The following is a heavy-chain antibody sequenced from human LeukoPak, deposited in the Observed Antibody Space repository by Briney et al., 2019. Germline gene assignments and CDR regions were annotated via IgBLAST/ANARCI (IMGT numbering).Heavy chain of an antibody. CDR1: GFTFSSYA. Sequence: GGSLRLSCAASGFTFSSYAMSWVRQAPGKGLEWVSAISGSGGSTYYADSVKGRFTISRDNSKNTLYLQMNSLRAEDTAVYYCAKHHLSNPYYYDSSGYPGGVQRYDAFDIWGQGTMVTVSS. J-gene: IGHJ3*02. V-gene: IGHV3-23*01. D-gene: IGHD3-22*01. CDR3: AKHHLSNPYYYDSSGYPGGVQRYDAFDI. CDR2: ISGSGGST.